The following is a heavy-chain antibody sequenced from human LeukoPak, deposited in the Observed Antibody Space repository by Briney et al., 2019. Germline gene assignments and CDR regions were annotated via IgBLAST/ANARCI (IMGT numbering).Heavy chain of an antibody. V-gene: IGHV4-39*01. CDR2: IHYSGST. Sequence: SETLSLTCTVSGDSVSGSTYYWCWIRQPPGKGLEWIGSIHYSGSTQYNPSLKSRVSTSVDTSKNQFSLKLTSVSAADTAVYYCASSLATDAFDIWGQGTMVTVSS. CDR1: GDSVSGSTYY. J-gene: IGHJ3*02. CDR3: ASSLATDAFDI.